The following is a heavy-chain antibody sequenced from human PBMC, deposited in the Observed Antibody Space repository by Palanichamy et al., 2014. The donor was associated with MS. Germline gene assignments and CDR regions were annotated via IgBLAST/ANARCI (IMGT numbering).Heavy chain of an antibody. V-gene: IGHV3-21*01. J-gene: IGHJ3*01. Sequence: EMQLVESGGGLVKPGGSLRLSCAASGFTFIDYTMNWVRQAPGKGLEWVSSITSSGASRYSADSLNGRFTISRDNARNSLFLQMDSLRADDTALYYCARHRTAYAVADAFDLWGQGTMVTVSS. CDR1: GFTFIDYT. D-gene: IGHD6-19*01. CDR2: ITSSGASR. CDR3: ARHRTAYAVADAFDL.